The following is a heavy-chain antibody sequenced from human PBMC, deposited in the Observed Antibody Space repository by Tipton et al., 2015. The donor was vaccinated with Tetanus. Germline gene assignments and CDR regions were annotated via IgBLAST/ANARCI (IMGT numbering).Heavy chain of an antibody. CDR1: GFTFSSYS. D-gene: IGHD2-15*01. CDR3: ARVPGAGVGYCSGGNCHYFDY. Sequence: SLRLSCAASGFTFSSYSMNWVRQAPGKGLEWVSYISSGSGSTMYYADSVKGRFTNSRDNAKNSLYLQMNSLRDEDTAVYYCARVPGAGVGYCSGGNCHYFDYWGQGTLVTVSS. J-gene: IGHJ4*02. CDR2: ISSGSGSTM. V-gene: IGHV3-48*02.